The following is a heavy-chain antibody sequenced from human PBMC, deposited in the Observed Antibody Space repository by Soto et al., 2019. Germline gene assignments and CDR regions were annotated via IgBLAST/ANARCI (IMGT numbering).Heavy chain of an antibody. D-gene: IGHD2-15*01. V-gene: IGHV4-34*01. J-gene: IGHJ6*03. CDR1: GGSFSGYY. CDR2: INHSGST. Sequence: QVQLQQWGAGLLKPSETLSLTCAVYGGSFSGYYWSWIRQPPGKGLEWIGEINHSGSTNYNPSLKSRVTISVDTSKNKFSLKLSSVTAADTAVYYCARGRAIYWSGGSCFSYYYYYYYMDVWGKGTTVTVSS. CDR3: ARGRAIYWSGGSCFSYYYYYYYMDV.